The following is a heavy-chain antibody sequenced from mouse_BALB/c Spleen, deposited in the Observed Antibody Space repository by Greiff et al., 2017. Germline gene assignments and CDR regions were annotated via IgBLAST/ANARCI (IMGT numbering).Heavy chain of an antibody. Sequence: EVMLVESGGGLVKPGGSLKLSCAASGFTFSSYTMSWVRQTPEKRLEWVATISSGGSYTYYPDSVKGRFTISRDNAKNTLYLQMSSLKSEDTAMYYCTRGGDGVFDYWGQGTTLTVSS. D-gene: IGHD1-1*02. J-gene: IGHJ2*01. CDR3: TRGGDGVFDY. CDR1: GFTFSSYT. CDR2: ISSGGSYT. V-gene: IGHV5-6-4*01.